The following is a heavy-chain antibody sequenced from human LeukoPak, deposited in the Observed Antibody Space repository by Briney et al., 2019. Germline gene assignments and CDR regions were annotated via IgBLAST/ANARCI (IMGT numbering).Heavy chain of an antibody. J-gene: IGHJ5*02. CDR2: INHSGST. CDR1: GGSFSGYY. Sequence: SETLSLTCAVYGGSFSGYYWSWIRQPPGKGLEWIGEINHSGSTNYNPSLKSRVTISVDTSKNQFSLKLSSVTAADTAVYHCARGNYDYVWGSYRYTYNWFDPWGQGTLVTVSS. CDR3: ARGNYDYVWGSYRYTYNWFDP. D-gene: IGHD3-16*02. V-gene: IGHV4-34*01.